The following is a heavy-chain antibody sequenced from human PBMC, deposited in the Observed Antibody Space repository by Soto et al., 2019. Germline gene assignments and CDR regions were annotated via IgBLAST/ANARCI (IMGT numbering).Heavy chain of an antibody. CDR2: ISYDGSNK. V-gene: IGHV3-30-3*01. CDR3: ARDHYYDSSGYYYDGYFDY. CDR1: GFTFSSYA. Sequence: PGGSLRLSCAASGFTFSSYAMHWVRQAPGKGLEWVAVISYDGSNKYYADSVKGRFTISRDNSKNTLYLQMNSLRAEDTAVYYCARDHYYDSSGYYYDGYFDYWGQGTPVTVSS. J-gene: IGHJ4*02. D-gene: IGHD3-22*01.